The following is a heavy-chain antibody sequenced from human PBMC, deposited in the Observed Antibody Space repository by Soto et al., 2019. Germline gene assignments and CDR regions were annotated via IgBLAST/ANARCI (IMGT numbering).Heavy chain of an antibody. CDR2: IDWDDDK. D-gene: IGHD2-15*01. V-gene: IGHV2-70*01. Sequence: SGPTLVNPTQTLTLTCTLSGFSLITSGMCVSWIRQPPGRALEWLALIDWDDDKYYSTSLKTRLTISKDTSKNQVVLTMTNMDPVDTATYYCARKSARLLNCSGGSCYRTVTTYFDYCGQGTLVTVSS. CDR3: ARKSARLLNCSGGSCYRTVTTYFDY. CDR1: GFSLITSGMC. J-gene: IGHJ4*02.